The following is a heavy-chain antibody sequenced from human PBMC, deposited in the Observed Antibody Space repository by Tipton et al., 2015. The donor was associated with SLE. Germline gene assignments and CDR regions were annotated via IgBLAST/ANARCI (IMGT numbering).Heavy chain of an antibody. CDR1: GFTFSSYA. J-gene: IGHJ3*02. CDR3: AKDQPIFGSADI. V-gene: IGHV3-23*03. CDR2: IYSGGSST. Sequence: AASGFTFSSYAMSWVRQAPGKGLEWVSVIYSGGSSTYYADSVKGRFTISRDNSKNTLYLQMNSLRAEDTAVYYCAKDQPIFGSADIWGQGTMVTVSS. D-gene: IGHD3-3*01.